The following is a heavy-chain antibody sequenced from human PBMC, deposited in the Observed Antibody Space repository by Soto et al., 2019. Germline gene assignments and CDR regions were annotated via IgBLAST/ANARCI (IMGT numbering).Heavy chain of an antibody. Sequence: ASETLSLTCAVYGGSFSGYYWSWIRQPPGKGLEWIGEINHSGSTNYNPSLKSRVTISVDTSKNQFSLKLSSVTAADTAVYYCARGGITIFGVVILAFDYWGQGTLVTVSS. J-gene: IGHJ4*02. D-gene: IGHD3-3*01. CDR1: GGSFSGYY. CDR2: INHSGST. CDR3: ARGGITIFGVVILAFDY. V-gene: IGHV4-34*01.